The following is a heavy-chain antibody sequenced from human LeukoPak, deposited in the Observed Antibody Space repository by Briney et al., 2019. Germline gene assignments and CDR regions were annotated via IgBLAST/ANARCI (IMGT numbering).Heavy chain of an antibody. Sequence: GGSLRLSCAASGFTFSNYGMDWVRQAPGKGLEWVAIIWYDGSNKYYADSVKGRFTISRDTSKNTLYLQMNSLRAEDTAVYYCARDHIVGATNFDDWGQGTLVTVSS. J-gene: IGHJ4*02. CDR2: IWYDGSNK. D-gene: IGHD1-26*01. CDR3: ARDHIVGATNFDD. CDR1: GFTFSNYG. V-gene: IGHV3-33*01.